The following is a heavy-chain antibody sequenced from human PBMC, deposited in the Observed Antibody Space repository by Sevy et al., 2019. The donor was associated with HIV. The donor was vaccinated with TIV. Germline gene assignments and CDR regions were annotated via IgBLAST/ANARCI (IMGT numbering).Heavy chain of an antibody. V-gene: IGHV4-34*01. CDR1: GGSFSGYY. CDR2: INHSGST. J-gene: IGHJ3*02. CDR3: ARHCSSSSCSHAFDI. D-gene: IGHD2-2*01. Sequence: SETLSLTCAVYGGSFSGYYWSWIRQPPGQGLEWVGEINHSGSTNYNPSLKSRVTISVDTSNNQFSLKLSSVTAADTAVYYCARHCSSSSCSHAFDIWGQGTMVTVSS.